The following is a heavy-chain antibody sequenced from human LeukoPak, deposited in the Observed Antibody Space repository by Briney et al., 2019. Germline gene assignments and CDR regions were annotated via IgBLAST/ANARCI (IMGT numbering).Heavy chain of an antibody. D-gene: IGHD6-13*01. CDR3: ARIAAAGTKGPSDY. J-gene: IGHJ4*02. Sequence: ASVKVSCKVSGYTFASYGISWVRQAPGQGLEWMGWISAYNGNTNYAQKLQGRVTMTTDTSTSTAYMELRSLRSDDTAVYYCARIAAAGTKGPSDYWGQGTLVTVSS. CDR1: GYTFASYG. V-gene: IGHV1-18*01. CDR2: ISAYNGNT.